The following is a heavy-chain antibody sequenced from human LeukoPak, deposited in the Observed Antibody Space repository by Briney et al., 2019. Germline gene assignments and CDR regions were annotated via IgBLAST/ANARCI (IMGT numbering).Heavy chain of an antibody. CDR3: ARCTTGKTFGSLREIKKSREIDY. CDR1: GFTFSSYS. V-gene: IGHV3-21*01. CDR2: ISSSSSYI. D-gene: IGHD1-1*01. Sequence: PGGPLRLSCAASGFTFSSYSMNWVRQAPGKGLEWVSSISSSSSYINYADSVRGRFTISRDNAKNSLFLQMDSLRGEDTAVYYCARCTTGKTFGSLREIKKSREIDYWGQGTLVTVSS. J-gene: IGHJ4*02.